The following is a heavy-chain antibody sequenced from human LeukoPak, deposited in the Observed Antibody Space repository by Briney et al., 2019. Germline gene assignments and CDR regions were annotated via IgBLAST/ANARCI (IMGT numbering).Heavy chain of an antibody. J-gene: IGHJ3*02. V-gene: IGHV3-11*01. Sequence: GGSLRLSCAASGFTFSDYYMSWIRQAPGKGLEWVSYISSGSTIYYADSVNGRFTISRDNAKNSLYLQMNRLRAEDTAVYYCARDIGYCSGGSCYTDDAFDIWGQGTMVTVSS. CDR1: GFTFSDYY. CDR2: ISSGSTI. D-gene: IGHD2-15*01. CDR3: ARDIGYCSGGSCYTDDAFDI.